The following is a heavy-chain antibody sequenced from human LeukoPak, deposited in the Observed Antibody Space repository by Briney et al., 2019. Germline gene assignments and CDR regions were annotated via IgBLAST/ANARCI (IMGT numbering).Heavy chain of an antibody. D-gene: IGHD3-22*01. CDR1: GGSISSYY. CDR3: ARVGSYKYYYDSSGYYSLND. J-gene: IGHJ4*02. Sequence: SETLSHTCTVSGGSISSYYWSWIRQPPGKGLEWIGYIYYSGSTNYNPSLKSRVTISVDTSKNQFSLKLSSVTAADTAVYYCARVGSYKYYYDSSGYYSLNDWGQGTLVTVSS. V-gene: IGHV4-59*01. CDR2: IYYSGST.